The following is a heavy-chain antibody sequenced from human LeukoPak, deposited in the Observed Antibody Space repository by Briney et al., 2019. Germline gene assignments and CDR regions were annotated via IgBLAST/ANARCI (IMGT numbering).Heavy chain of an antibody. CDR1: GYNFASYW. J-gene: IGHJ4*02. Sequence: GESLKISCKDYGYNFASYWIGWVRQMPRKGLEWMVIIYPGDSDTRYSPSFQGQVTISADKSISTAYLQWTSLKASDTAMYYCARHETGSYLRPPGVYWGQGTLVTVSS. CDR2: IYPGDSDT. D-gene: IGHD1-26*01. V-gene: IGHV5-51*01. CDR3: ARHETGSYLRPPGVY.